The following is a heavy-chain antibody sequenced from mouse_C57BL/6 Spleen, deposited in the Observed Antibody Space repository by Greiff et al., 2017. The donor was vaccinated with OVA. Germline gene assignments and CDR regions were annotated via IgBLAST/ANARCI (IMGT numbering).Heavy chain of an antibody. V-gene: IGHV5-16*01. CDR2: INYDGSST. D-gene: IGHD2-3*01. Sequence: EVQLVESEGGLVQPGSSMKLSCTASGFTFSDYYMAWVRQVPEKGLEWVANINYDGSSTYYLDSLKSRFIISRDNAKNILYLQMSILKSEDTATYYCARRVVTTGDFDYWGQGTTLTVSS. CDR3: ARRVVTTGDFDY. J-gene: IGHJ2*01. CDR1: GFTFSDYY.